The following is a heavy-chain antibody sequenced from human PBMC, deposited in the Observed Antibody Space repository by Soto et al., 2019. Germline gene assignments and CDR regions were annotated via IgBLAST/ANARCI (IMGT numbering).Heavy chain of an antibody. J-gene: IGHJ4*02. CDR3: AKYRGRVTLSWHFDY. Sequence: EVQLLESGGDLVQPGRSLRLSCAASGFTFSGYAMSWVRQAPGKGLEWVSVIHGGGNSAYYADSVKGRFTISRDNSKNTLYLQMSSLRGEDTAVYYCAKYRGRVTLSWHFDYWGQGTLVTVSS. D-gene: IGHD2-21*02. V-gene: IGHV3-23*01. CDR1: GFTFSGYA. CDR2: IHGGGNSA.